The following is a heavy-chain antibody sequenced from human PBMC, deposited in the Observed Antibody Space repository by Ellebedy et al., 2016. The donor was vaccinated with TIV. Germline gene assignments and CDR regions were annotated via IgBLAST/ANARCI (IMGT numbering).Heavy chain of an antibody. J-gene: IGHJ4*02. V-gene: IGHV1-18*01. CDR2: ISAYNGNT. CDR3: AAVPYYGSGSYYPFDY. CDR1: GYTFTSYG. Sequence: ASVKVSCXASGYTFTSYGISWVRQAPGQGLEWMGWISAYNGNTNYAQKLQGRVTMTTDTSTSTAYMELSSLRSEDTAVYYCAAVPYYGSGSYYPFDYWGQGTLVTVSS. D-gene: IGHD3-10*01.